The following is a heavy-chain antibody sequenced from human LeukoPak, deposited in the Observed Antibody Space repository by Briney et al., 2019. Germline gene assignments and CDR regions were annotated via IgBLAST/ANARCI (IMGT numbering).Heavy chain of an antibody. Sequence: GGSLRLSCAASGFTFSSFEMNWIRQAPGKGLEWVSYISSSGGTRYYADSVKGRFTISRDNAKNSLYLQMNSLRAEDTAVYYCARGLRAVRGYYFYYWGLGTLVTVSS. CDR1: GFTFSSFE. CDR2: ISSSGGTR. D-gene: IGHD3-10*01. V-gene: IGHV3-48*03. CDR3: ARGLRAVRGYYFYY. J-gene: IGHJ4*02.